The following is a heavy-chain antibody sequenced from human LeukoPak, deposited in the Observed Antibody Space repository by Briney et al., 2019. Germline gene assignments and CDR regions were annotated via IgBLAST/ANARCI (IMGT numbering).Heavy chain of an antibody. Sequence: SETLSLTCAVYGGSFSGHYRSWIRQPPGKGLEWIGYIYYSGTTNYNPSLKSRVTISVDTSKNQFSLKLSSVTAADTAVYYCARGVYIAAAQYAYWGQGTLVTVSS. V-gene: IGHV4-59*11. CDR2: IYYSGTT. D-gene: IGHD6-13*01. CDR1: GGSFSGHY. CDR3: ARGVYIAAAQYAY. J-gene: IGHJ4*02.